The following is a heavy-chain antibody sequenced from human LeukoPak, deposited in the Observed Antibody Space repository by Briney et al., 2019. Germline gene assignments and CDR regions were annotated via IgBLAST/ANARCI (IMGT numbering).Heavy chain of an antibody. CDR1: GGPISSGGYY. CDR3: ASRSRLWSEPNFDY. CDR2: IYYSGST. J-gene: IGHJ4*02. Sequence: SQTLSLTCTVSGGPISSGGYYWSWIRQHPGKGLEWIGYIYYSGSTYYNPSLKSRVTISVDTSKNQFSLKLSSVTAADTAVYYCASRSRLWSEPNFDYWGQRTLVTVSS. D-gene: IGHD3-3*01. V-gene: IGHV4-31*03.